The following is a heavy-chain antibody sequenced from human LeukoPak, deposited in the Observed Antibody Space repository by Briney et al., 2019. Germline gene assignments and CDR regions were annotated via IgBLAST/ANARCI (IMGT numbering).Heavy chain of an antibody. D-gene: IGHD3-10*01. CDR1: GGSISSSSYY. Sequence: PSETLSLTCTVSGGSISSSSYYWGWIRQPPGKGLEWIGSIYYSGSTYYNPSLKSRVTISVDTSKNQFSLKLSSVTAADTAVYYCARVLVTMVRGVHPDYWGQGTLVTVSS. J-gene: IGHJ4*02. V-gene: IGHV4-39*07. CDR3: ARVLVTMVRGVHPDY. CDR2: IYYSGST.